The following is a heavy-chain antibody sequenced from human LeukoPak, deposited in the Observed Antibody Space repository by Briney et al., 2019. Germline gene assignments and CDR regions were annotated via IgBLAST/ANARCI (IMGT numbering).Heavy chain of an antibody. D-gene: IGHD1-1*01. CDR3: ARVSWFPGTSYYYMDV. CDR2: IDYSGST. V-gene: IGHV4-59*01. Sequence: SETLSLTCTVSGGSISTYYWNWIRQPPGKGLEWIGNIDYSGSTHSNSSLKSRVTMSVDRSRNQFSLNLTSLTAADTAVYYCARVSWFPGTSYYYMDVWGKGTTVTVSS. J-gene: IGHJ6*03. CDR1: GGSISTYY.